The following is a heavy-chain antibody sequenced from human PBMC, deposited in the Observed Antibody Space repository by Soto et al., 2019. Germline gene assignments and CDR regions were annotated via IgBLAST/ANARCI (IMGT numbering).Heavy chain of an antibody. CDR3: AVGGNNYGRPFDF. Sequence: SETRSLTCNVSGGSISNFHLSCIRQPPGKGLEWIGYIYYSGNYYNLFLTSRVSMSLDKSKNQFSLHLKSVTAADTALYFCAVGGNNYGRPFDFCGKRTRVTVSS. J-gene: IGHJ4*02. D-gene: IGHD5-18*01. CDR1: GGSISNFH. V-gene: IGHV4-59*01. CDR2: IYYSGN.